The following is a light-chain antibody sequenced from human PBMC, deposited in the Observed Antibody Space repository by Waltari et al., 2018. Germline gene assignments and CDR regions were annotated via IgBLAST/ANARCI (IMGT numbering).Light chain of an antibody. Sequence: AIRMTQSPSSLSASIGYRVTIPCRASQGVSTYLAWYQQKPGRAPSLLIHAASTLQTGVPSRFSGSGTGTDFTLTITCLQSADFALYFCQQYHDYPWTFGQGTKVEI. CDR2: AAS. CDR1: QGVSTY. V-gene: IGKV1-8*01. J-gene: IGKJ1*01. CDR3: QQYHDYPWT.